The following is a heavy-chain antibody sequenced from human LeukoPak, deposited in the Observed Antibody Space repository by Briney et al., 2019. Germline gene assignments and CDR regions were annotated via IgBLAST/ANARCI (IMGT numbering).Heavy chain of an antibody. Sequence: AXVKVSCKASGYTFTGYYMHWVRQAPGQGVEWMGRINPNSGGTNYAQKFQGRVTMTRDTSISTAYMELSRLRSDDTAVYYCARGVVPAAISTRWDYYYYYYMDVWGKGTTVTVSS. CDR2: INPNSGGT. D-gene: IGHD2-2*02. V-gene: IGHV1-2*06. CDR1: GYTFTGYY. CDR3: ARGVVPAAISTRWDYYYYYYMDV. J-gene: IGHJ6*03.